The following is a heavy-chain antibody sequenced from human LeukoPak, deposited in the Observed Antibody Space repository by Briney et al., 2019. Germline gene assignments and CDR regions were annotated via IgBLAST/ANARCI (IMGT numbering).Heavy chain of an antibody. J-gene: IGHJ3*02. CDR1: GFTFSSYG. D-gene: IGHD1-26*01. CDR3: ARELGMGWSAFDI. CDR2: ISGSGGST. V-gene: IGHV3-23*01. Sequence: QPGGSLRLSCAASGFTFSSYGMSWVRQAPGKGLEWVSAISGSGGSTYYADSVKGRFTISRDNSKNTLYLQMNSLRAEDTAVYYCARELGMGWSAFDIWGQGTMVTVSS.